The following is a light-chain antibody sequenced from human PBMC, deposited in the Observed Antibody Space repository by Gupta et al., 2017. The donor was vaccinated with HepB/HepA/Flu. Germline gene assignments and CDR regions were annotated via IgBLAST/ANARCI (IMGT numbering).Light chain of an antibody. CDR1: QSISSW. CDR2: KAS. V-gene: IGKV1-5*03. J-gene: IGKJ2*04. Sequence: DIQMTQSPSTLSASVGDRVTITCRASQSISSWLAWYQQKPGKAPKLLIYKASSLESGVPSRFSGSGAGTEFTLTISSLQPDDFATYYCQQDNSDSPGGSFGQGTKLEIK. CDR3: QQDNSDSPGGS.